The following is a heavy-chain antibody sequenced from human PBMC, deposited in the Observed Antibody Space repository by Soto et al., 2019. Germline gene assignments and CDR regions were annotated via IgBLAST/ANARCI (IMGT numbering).Heavy chain of an antibody. Sequence: PGGSLRLSCAASGFTFSSYAMSWVRQAPGKGLEWVSAISGSGGSTYYADSVKGRFTISRDNSKNTLYLQMNSLRAEDTAVYYCAKTGVLLWFGELFTQDYFAYWGQGTLVTVSS. V-gene: IGHV3-23*01. CDR2: ISGSGGST. D-gene: IGHD3-10*01. J-gene: IGHJ4*02. CDR1: GFTFSSYA. CDR3: AKTGVLLWFGELFTQDYFAY.